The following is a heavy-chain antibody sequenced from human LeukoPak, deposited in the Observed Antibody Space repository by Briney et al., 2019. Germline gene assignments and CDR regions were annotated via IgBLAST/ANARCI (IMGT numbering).Heavy chain of an antibody. V-gene: IGHV3-23*01. D-gene: IGHD6-19*01. CDR1: GFTFSSYS. CDR2: ISGSGGST. CDR3: AKDRSSGWYDAFDI. Sequence: GGSLRLSCAASGFTFSSYSMNWVRQAPGKGLECVSAISGSGGSTYYADSVKGRFIISRDNSKNTLYLQMNSLRAEDTAVYYCAKDRSSGWYDAFDIWGQGTMVTVSS. J-gene: IGHJ3*02.